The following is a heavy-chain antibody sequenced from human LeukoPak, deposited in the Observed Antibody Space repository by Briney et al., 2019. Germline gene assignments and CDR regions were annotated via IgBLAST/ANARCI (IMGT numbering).Heavy chain of an antibody. J-gene: IGHJ4*02. CDR1: RFTFSNYW. D-gene: IGHD6-6*01. CDR3: ARIGYSSSSTDY. Sequence: GGSLRLSCVASRFTFSNYWMSWVRQAPGKGLEWLANIQQDGGVKYYLDSVKGRFTISRDNAKNSVYLQTNSLRAEDTAVYYCARIGYSSSSTDYWGQGTLVTVSS. CDR2: IQQDGGVK. V-gene: IGHV3-7*01.